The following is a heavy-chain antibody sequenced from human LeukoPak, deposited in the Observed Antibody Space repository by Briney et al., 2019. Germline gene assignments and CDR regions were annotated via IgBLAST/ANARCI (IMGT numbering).Heavy chain of an antibody. Sequence: ASVKVSCKASGYTYTSYDINWVRQATGQGLEWMGWMNPNSGSTGYAQKFQGRVTMTRNTSISTAYMELSSLRSEDTAVYYCAMRNGSGSLYFDYWGQGTLVTVSS. CDR1: GYTYTSYD. D-gene: IGHD3-10*01. J-gene: IGHJ4*02. V-gene: IGHV1-8*02. CDR2: MNPNSGST. CDR3: AMRNGSGSLYFDY.